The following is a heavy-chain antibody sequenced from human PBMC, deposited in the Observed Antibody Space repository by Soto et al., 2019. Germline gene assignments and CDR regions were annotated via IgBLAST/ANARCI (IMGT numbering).Heavy chain of an antibody. CDR2: IYYSGST. CDR1: GGSISSGDYY. J-gene: IGHJ6*02. Sequence: SETLSLTCTVSGGSISSGDYYWSWIRQPPGKGLEWIGYIYYSGSTYYNPSLKSRVTISVDTSKNQFSLKLSSVTAADTAVYYCARERAVYDPYYYGMDVWGQGTTVTVSS. V-gene: IGHV4-30-4*01. CDR3: ARERAVYDPYYYGMDV. D-gene: IGHD5-12*01.